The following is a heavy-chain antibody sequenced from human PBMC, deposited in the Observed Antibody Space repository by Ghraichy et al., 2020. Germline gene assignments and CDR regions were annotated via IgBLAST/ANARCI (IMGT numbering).Heavy chain of an antibody. Sequence: GGSLSLSCEASGFTFDAYTLHWVRKPQAKGLEWLYLIRRDGGSKYYADSVRGRFTISRDNIKNSLYLQMDSLRSEDTALYYCSKSTPSTVTTSDFWGRGTLITVSS. D-gene: IGHD4-17*01. CDR2: IRRDGGSK. J-gene: IGHJ4*02. CDR1: GFTFDAYT. CDR3: SKSTPSTVTTSDF. V-gene: IGHV3-43*01.